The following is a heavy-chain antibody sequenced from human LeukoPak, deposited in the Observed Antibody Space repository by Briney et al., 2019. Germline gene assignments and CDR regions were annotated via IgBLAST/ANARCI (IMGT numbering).Heavy chain of an antibody. CDR3: ASLVGFWSGTDDY. Sequence: GGSLSLSCAPSRFTFSIFEMNWVRQAPGKGLEWVSYISSSGSTIYYADSVKGRFTISRDTGKNSLYLQMYSLRAEDTAVYYCASLVGFWSGTDDYWGQGTLVTVSS. CDR2: ISSSGSTI. V-gene: IGHV3-48*03. D-gene: IGHD3-3*01. CDR1: RFTFSIFE. J-gene: IGHJ4*02.